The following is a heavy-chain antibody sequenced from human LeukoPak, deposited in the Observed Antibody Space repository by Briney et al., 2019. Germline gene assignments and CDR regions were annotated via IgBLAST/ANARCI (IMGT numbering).Heavy chain of an antibody. CDR2: ISYDGSNK. CDR3: AKDSVHGSGSYYELPDY. J-gene: IGHJ4*02. V-gene: IGHV3-30*18. Sequence: HPGRSLRLSCAASGFTFSSYGMHWVRQAPGKGLEWVAVISYDGSNKYYADSVKGRFTISRDNSKNTVNLQMNSVRAEDTAVYYCAKDSVHGSGSYYELPDYWGQGTLVTVSS. D-gene: IGHD3-10*01. CDR1: GFTFSSYG.